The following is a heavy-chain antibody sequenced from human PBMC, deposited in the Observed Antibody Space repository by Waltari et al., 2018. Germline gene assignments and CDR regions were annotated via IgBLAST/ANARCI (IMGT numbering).Heavy chain of an antibody. Sequence: QVQLQESGPGLVKPSETLSLTCTVSGGSISSYYCSWIRRPPGQGVEWIGYIDYSGGGNKHPSLKSRVTISVDTSKNQFSLKLSSVTAADTAVYYCARDRGIAVAGTQYHYYYGMDVWGQGTTVTVSS. CDR3: ARDRGIAVAGTQYHYYYGMDV. J-gene: IGHJ6*02. D-gene: IGHD6-19*01. CDR1: GGSISSYY. CDR2: IDYSGGG. V-gene: IGHV4-59*01.